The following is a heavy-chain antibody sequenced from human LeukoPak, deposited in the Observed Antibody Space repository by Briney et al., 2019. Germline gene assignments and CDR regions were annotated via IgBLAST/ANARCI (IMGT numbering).Heavy chain of an antibody. V-gene: IGHV1-8*03. Sequence: ASVKVSCKASGYTFTSYDINWVRQATGHGLEGMGWMNPNSGNTGYAQKFQGRVTITRNTSISTAYMELSSLRSEDTAVYYCARFNQLSDAFDIWGQGTMVTVSS. CDR3: ARFNQLSDAFDI. J-gene: IGHJ3*02. CDR2: MNPNSGNT. D-gene: IGHD2-2*01. CDR1: GYTFTSYD.